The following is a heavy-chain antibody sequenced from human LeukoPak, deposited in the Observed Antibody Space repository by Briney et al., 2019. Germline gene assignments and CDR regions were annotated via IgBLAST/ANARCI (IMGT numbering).Heavy chain of an antibody. J-gene: IGHJ6*03. Sequence: ASVNVSCKASGGTFSSYAISWVRQAPGQGLEWMGGIIPIFGTANYAQKFQGRVTITTDESTSTAYMELSSLRSEDTAVYYCARGLELRHYYYYYMDVWGKGTTVTVSS. CDR1: GGTFSSYA. V-gene: IGHV1-69*05. CDR2: IIPIFGTA. D-gene: IGHD1-7*01. CDR3: ARGLELRHYYYYYMDV.